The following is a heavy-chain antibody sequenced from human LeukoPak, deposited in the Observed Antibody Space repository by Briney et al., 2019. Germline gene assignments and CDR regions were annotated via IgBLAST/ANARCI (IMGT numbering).Heavy chain of an antibody. J-gene: IGHJ4*02. CDR1: GGSISSSSYY. D-gene: IGHD6-19*01. CDR3: ARYEQWLTHFDY. Sequence: SETLSLTCTASGGSISSSSYYWGWMRQPPGKGLEWIGSIYYSGSTYYNPSLKSRVTISVDTSKNQFSLKLSSVTAADTAVYYCARYEQWLTHFDYWGQGTPVTVSS. CDR2: IYYSGST. V-gene: IGHV4-39*01.